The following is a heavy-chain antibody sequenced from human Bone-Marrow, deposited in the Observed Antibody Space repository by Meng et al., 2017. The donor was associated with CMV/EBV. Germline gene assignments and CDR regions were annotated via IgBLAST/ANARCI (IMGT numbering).Heavy chain of an antibody. Sequence: ASVKVSCKASGYTFTSYGISWVRQAPGQGLEWMGWISAYNGNTNYAQKLQGRVTMTTDTSTSTAYMELRSLRSDDTAVYYCARTRERAGRILLWFGANWFDPWGQGTLVTVYS. CDR1: GYTFTSYG. D-gene: IGHD3-10*01. J-gene: IGHJ5*02. CDR3: ARTRERAGRILLWFGANWFDP. CDR2: ISAYNGNT. V-gene: IGHV1-18*01.